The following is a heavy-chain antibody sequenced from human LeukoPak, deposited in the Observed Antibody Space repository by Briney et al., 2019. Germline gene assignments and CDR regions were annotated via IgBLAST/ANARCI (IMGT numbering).Heavy chain of an antibody. D-gene: IGHD2-8*01. V-gene: IGHV4-59*12. CDR3: ARLVPAPF. Sequence: PSETLSLTCTVSGGSISSYFWGWIRQSPEKGLEWIGWSYHRGSISYNSSLKSRVAISVDTSKNQFSLKLSSVTAADTAVYYCARLVPAPFWGQGTLVTVSS. CDR2: SYHRGSI. J-gene: IGHJ4*02. CDR1: GGSISSYF.